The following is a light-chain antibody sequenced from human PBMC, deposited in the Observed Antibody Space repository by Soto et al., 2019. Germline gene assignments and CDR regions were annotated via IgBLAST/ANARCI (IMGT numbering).Light chain of an antibody. Sequence: EVVMTQSPATRSLSPGERATLSCRASQSVSSNLAWYQQKPGQAPRLLIYGASTRATVIPARFSGSGSGTEFTLSISSLQSEDFAVYYCQQYNNWPLTFGGGTKVDIK. CDR2: GAS. CDR1: QSVSSN. V-gene: IGKV3-15*01. J-gene: IGKJ4*01. CDR3: QQYNNWPLT.